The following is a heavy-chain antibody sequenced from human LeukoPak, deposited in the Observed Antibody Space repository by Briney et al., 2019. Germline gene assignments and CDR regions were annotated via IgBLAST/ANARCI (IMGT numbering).Heavy chain of an antibody. CDR1: GFTFSSYA. CDR2: ISSNGGST. V-gene: IGHV3-64*01. Sequence: TGGSLRLSCAASGFTFSSYAMHWVRQAPGKGLEYVSAISSNGGSTYYANSVKGRFTISRDNSKNTLYLQMGSLRAEDMAVYYCARDALVTAYGQIPNWFDPWGQGALVTVSS. D-gene: IGHD3-10*01. CDR3: ARDALVTAYGQIPNWFDP. J-gene: IGHJ5*02.